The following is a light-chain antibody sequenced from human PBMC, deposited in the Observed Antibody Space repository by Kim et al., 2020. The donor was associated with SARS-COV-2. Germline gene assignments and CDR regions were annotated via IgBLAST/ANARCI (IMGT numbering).Light chain of an antibody. CDR1: QSVRNY. V-gene: IGKV3-11*01. J-gene: IGKJ4*01. CDR3: QQRSSWPLT. Sequence: PGQRATLSCRASQSVRNYLASYRQKPGQAPTLLIYDTDNRATGIPTRFSGSGSGTDFTLSISNLDPEDFAVYYCQQRSSWPLTFGGGTKVDI. CDR2: DTD.